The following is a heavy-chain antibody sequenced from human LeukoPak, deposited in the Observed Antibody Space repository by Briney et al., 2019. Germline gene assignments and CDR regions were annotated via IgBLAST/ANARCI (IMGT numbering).Heavy chain of an antibody. CDR3: ARDNYGDYEYYYYYMDV. CDR1: GFTFSSYS. D-gene: IGHD4-17*01. J-gene: IGHJ6*03. CDR2: ISSSSSYI. Sequence: GGSLRPSCAASGFTFSSYSMNCVRQAPRKGLEWVSSISSSSSYIYYADSVKGRFTISRDNAKNSLYLQMNSLRAEDTAVYYCARDNYGDYEYYYYYMDVWGKGTTVTVSS. V-gene: IGHV3-21*01.